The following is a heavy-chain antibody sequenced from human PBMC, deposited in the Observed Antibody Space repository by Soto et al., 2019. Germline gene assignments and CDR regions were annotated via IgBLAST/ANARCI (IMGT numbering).Heavy chain of an antibody. CDR2: IYYSGST. D-gene: IGHD3-16*02. J-gene: IGHJ6*03. CDR1: GGSISSGGYY. CDR3: ARGSQSSSLYYYYYYMDV. V-gene: IGHV4-31*03. Sequence: QVQLQESGPGLVKPSQTLSLTCTVSGGSISSGGYYWSWIRQHPGKGLEWIGYIYYSGSTYYNPSLKSRVTLSGDTAKNPFSLKVGFLAAADPAVYYCARGSQSSSLYYYYYYMDVWGKGTTVTVSS.